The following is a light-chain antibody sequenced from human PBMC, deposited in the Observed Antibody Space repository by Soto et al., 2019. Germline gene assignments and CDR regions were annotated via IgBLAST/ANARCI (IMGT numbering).Light chain of an antibody. CDR1: DIGGKS. CDR2: YDS. V-gene: IGLV3-21*04. J-gene: IGLJ1*01. Sequence: SSELTQPPSVSVAPGKTARITCGGNDIGGKSVHWYQQKPGQAPVLLIYYDSDRPSGIPERFSGSNSGNTATLTISRVEAGDEADYYCQVWNSNNDYRRVFGTGTKVTVL. CDR3: QVWNSNNDYRRV.